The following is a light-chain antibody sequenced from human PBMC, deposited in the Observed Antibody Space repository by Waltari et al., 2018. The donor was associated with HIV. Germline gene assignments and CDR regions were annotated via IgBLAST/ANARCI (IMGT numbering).Light chain of an antibody. CDR1: SSDVGGYNH. V-gene: IGLV2-8*01. CDR3: SSYAGSNNVI. J-gene: IGLJ2*01. Sequence: QSALTQPPSASGSPGLSVTISCTRTSSDVGGYNHLSWYQQRPGKAPKLMIYAVRKRPSGVPHLFSGSKSGNRASLTVSGLQAEDEAEYYCSSYAGSNNVIFGGGTNLSVL. CDR2: AVR.